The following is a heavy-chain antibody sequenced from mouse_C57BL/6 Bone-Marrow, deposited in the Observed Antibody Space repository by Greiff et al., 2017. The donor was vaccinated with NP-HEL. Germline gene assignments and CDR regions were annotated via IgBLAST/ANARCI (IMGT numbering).Heavy chain of an antibody. CDR3: ARTIRSPFAY. D-gene: IGHD2-12*01. Sequence: QVQLQQSGPELVKPGASVKISCKASGYAFSSSWMNWVKQRPGKGLEWIGRIYPGDGDTNYNGKFKGKATLTADKSSSTAYMQLSSLTSEDSAVYFCARTIRSPFAYWGQGTLVTVSA. CDR1: GYAFSSSW. J-gene: IGHJ3*01. CDR2: IYPGDGDT. V-gene: IGHV1-82*01.